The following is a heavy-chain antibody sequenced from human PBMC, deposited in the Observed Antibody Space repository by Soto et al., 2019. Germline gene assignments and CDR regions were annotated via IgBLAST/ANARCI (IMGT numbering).Heavy chain of an antibody. CDR2: ISGSGGST. D-gene: IGHD3-10*01. Sequence: GGSLRLSCAASGFTFSSYAMSLVRQAPGKGLEWVSAISGSGGSTYYADSVKGRFTIPRDNSKNTLYLQMNSLRAEDTAVYYCALNYYGSPFDIWGQGTMVTVSS. CDR1: GFTFSSYA. V-gene: IGHV3-23*01. CDR3: ALNYYGSPFDI. J-gene: IGHJ3*02.